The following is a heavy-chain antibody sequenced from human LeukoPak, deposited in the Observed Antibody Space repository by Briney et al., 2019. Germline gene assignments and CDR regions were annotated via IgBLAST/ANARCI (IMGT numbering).Heavy chain of an antibody. V-gene: IGHV4-34*01. CDR3: ASNNRYSGRKRAFDI. Sequence: SETLSLTCAVYGGSFSGYYWSWIRQPPGKGLEWIGEINHSGSTNYNPSLKSRVTISVDTSKNQFSLKLSSVTAADTAVYYCASNNRYSGRKRAFDIWGQGTMVTVSS. CDR2: INHSGST. D-gene: IGHD1-26*01. J-gene: IGHJ3*02. CDR1: GGSFSGYY.